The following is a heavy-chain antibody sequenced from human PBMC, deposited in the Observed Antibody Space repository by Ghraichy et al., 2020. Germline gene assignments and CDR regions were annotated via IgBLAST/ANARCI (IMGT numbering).Heavy chain of an antibody. CDR3: AKVSYFGRRGFAYFDY. D-gene: IGHD3-9*01. V-gene: IGHV3-9*01. Sequence: SLNISCAASGFTFDDYAMHWVRQAPGKGLEWVSGISWNSGSIGYADSVKGRFTISRDNAKNSLYLQMNSLRAEDTALYYCAKVSYFGRRGFAYFDYWGQGTLVTVSS. CDR2: ISWNSGSI. J-gene: IGHJ4*02. CDR1: GFTFDDYA.